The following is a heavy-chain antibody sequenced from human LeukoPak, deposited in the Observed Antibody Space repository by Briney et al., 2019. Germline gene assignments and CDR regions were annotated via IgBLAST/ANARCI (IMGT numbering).Heavy chain of an antibody. V-gene: IGHV3-73*01. CDR2: IRSKANSYAT. D-gene: IGHD6-19*01. CDR1: GFTFSGSA. Sequence: GGSLRLSCAASGFTFSGSAMHWVRQASGKGLEWVGRIRSKANSYATAYAASVKGRFTISRDDSKNTAYQQMNSLKTEDTAVYYCTRAAGYSSGFYIDYWGQGTLVTVSS. CDR3: TRAAGYSSGFYIDY. J-gene: IGHJ4*02.